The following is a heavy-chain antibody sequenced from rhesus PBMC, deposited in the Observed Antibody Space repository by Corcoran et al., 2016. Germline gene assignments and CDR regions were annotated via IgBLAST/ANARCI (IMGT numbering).Heavy chain of an antibody. CDR2: IYGSGGSP. CDR3: AVSDYWNDDYFDY. D-gene: IGHD1-7*02. V-gene: IGHV4-92*01. CDR1: GGSISDSYY. Sequence: QVQLQESGPGLVKPSETLSLTCTVSGGSISDSYYWNWIRQPPGKGLEWMGRIYGSGGSPSSNPSLKSRVTISKNTSKNQFSLKLSSVTAADTAVYYCAVSDYWNDDYFDYWGQGVLVTVSS. J-gene: IGHJ4*01.